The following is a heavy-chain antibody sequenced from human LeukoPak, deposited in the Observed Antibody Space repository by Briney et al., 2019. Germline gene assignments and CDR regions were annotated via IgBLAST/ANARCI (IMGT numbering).Heavy chain of an antibody. V-gene: IGHV1-2*02. Sequence: ASVKVSCKASGYTFTGYYMHWVRQAPGQGLEWMGWINPNSGGTNYAQKFQGRVTMTRDTSISTAYMELSSLRSEDTAVYYCAKAASRYYYYGMDVWGQGTTVTVSS. CDR1: GYTFTGYY. CDR3: AKAASRYYYYGMDV. CDR2: INPNSGGT. J-gene: IGHJ6*02.